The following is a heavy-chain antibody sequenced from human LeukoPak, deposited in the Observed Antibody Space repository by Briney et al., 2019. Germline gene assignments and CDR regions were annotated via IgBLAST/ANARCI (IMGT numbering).Heavy chain of an antibody. D-gene: IGHD1-26*01. Sequence: SVKVSCKASGGTFSSYAISWVRQAPGQGLEWMGGIIPIFGTANYAQKFQGRVTITTDESTSTAYMELSSLRSEDTAVYYCARDWSWELRGERPDAFDIWGQGTMVTVSS. CDR3: ARDWSWELRGERPDAFDI. CDR2: IIPIFGTA. J-gene: IGHJ3*02. CDR1: GGTFSSYA. V-gene: IGHV1-69*05.